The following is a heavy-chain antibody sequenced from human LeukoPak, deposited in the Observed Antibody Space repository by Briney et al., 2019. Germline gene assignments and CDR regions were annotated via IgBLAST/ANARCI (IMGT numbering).Heavy chain of an antibody. D-gene: IGHD6-13*01. CDR2: INHSGST. Sequence: SETLSLTCTVSGGSISSSSYCWGWIRQPPGKGLEWIGEINHSGSTNYNPSLKSRVTISVDTSKNQFSLKLSSVTAADTAVYYCARGRAVLWAGYSSSWVLRDYYYYGMDVWGQGTTVTVSS. V-gene: IGHV4-39*07. CDR3: ARGRAVLWAGYSSSWVLRDYYYYGMDV. J-gene: IGHJ6*02. CDR1: GGSISSSSYC.